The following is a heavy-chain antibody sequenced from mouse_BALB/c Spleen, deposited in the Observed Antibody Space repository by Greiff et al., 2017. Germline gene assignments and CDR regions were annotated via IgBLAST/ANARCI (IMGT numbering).Heavy chain of an antibody. CDR3: ARGSMITAFAY. D-gene: IGHD2-4*01. CDR2: ISDGGSYT. CDR1: GFTFSDYY. V-gene: IGHV5-4*02. Sequence: EVQGVESGGGLVKPGGSLKLSCAASGFTFSDYYMYWVRQTPEKRLEWVATISDGGSYTYYPDSVKGRFTISRDNAKNNLYLQMSSLKSEDTAMYYCARGSMITAFAYWGQGTLVTVSA. J-gene: IGHJ3*01.